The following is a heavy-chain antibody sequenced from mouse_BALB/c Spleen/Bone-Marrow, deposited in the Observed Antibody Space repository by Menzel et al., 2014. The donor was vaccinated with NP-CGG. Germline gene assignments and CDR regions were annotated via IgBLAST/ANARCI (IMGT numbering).Heavy chain of an antibody. CDR3: ASKKNYYAMDY. CDR2: IDPANGYT. J-gene: IGHJ4*01. Sequence: VQLQQSGAELVKPGASVKLSCTASGFNTKDTYMHWVKQRPEQGLEWIGRIDPANGYTNYAPKFQGKATITADTSFNTAYLQLSSLTSEDTAVYYCASKKNYYAMDYWGQGTSVTVSS. CDR1: GFNTKDTY. V-gene: IGHV14-3*02.